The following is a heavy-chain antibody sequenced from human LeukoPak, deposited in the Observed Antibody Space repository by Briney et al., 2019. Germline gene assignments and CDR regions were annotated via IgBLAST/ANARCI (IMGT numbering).Heavy chain of an antibody. V-gene: IGHV3-23*01. CDR2: ISGSGDST. CDR1: GFTFSSYA. Sequence: GGSLRLSCAASGFTFSSYAMSWVRQAPGKGLEWVSAISGSGDSTYYADSVKGRFTISRDNSKNTLYLQMNSLRAEDTAVYYCAKDRQQWLGPEDYWGQGTLVTVSS. D-gene: IGHD6-19*01. J-gene: IGHJ4*02. CDR3: AKDRQQWLGPEDY.